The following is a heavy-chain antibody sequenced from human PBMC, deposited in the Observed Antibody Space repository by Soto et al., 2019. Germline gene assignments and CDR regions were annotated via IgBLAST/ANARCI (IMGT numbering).Heavy chain of an antibody. Sequence: GGSLRLSCAASGFTFSSYAMSWVPQAPGKALEWVSAISGSGGSTYYAGSGKGRFTISSDNSKSTLYLQMNRLRAEDTAVYYCGKKSDFTFGGYEEGFDYWGQGTLVTVSS. V-gene: IGHV3-23*01. J-gene: IGHJ4*02. CDR1: GFTFSSYA. D-gene: IGHD3-16*01. CDR2: ISGSGGST. CDR3: GKKSDFTFGGYEEGFDY.